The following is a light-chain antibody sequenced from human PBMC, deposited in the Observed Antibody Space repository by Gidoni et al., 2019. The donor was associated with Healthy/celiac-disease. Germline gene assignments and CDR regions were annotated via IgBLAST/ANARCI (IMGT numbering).Light chain of an antibody. CDR1: QSVSSN. CDR3: QQYNNWRWT. V-gene: IGKV3-15*01. Sequence: EIVMPQSPATLSVSPGERATLSCRASQSVSSNLAWYQQKPGQAPRLLIYGASTRATGIPARVSGSGSGTEFTLTISSLQSEDFAVYYCQQYNNWRWTFGQGTKVEIK. J-gene: IGKJ1*01. CDR2: GAS.